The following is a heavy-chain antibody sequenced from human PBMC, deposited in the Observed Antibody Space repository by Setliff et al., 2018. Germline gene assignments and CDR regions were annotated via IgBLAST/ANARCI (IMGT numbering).Heavy chain of an antibody. J-gene: IGHJ4*02. D-gene: IGHD6-13*01. V-gene: IGHV4-34*01. CDR3: ARADYSSSLHYFDC. CDR1: GGSFSGYY. CDR2: INHSGST. Sequence: PSETLSLTCAVYGGSFSGYYWSWIRQPPGKGLEWMGEINHSGSTNYNPSLKSRVTISVDTSKNQFSLKLSSVTAADTAFYYCARADYSSSLHYFDCWGQGTLVTVSS.